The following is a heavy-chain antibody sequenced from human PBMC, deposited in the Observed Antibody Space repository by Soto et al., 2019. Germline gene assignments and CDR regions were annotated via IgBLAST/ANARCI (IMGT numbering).Heavy chain of an antibody. D-gene: IGHD2-15*01. CDR3: ASSPFYIGYCSGGSCESAEYFQH. CDR1: GGSISSGGYY. J-gene: IGHJ1*01. V-gene: IGHV4-31*03. Sequence: QVQLQESGPGLVKPSQTLSLTCTVSGGSISSGGYYWSWIRQHPGKGLEWIGYIYYSGSTYYNPSLKSRVNISVDTSKNQFSLKLSAVTAAYTAVYYCASSPFYIGYCSGGSCESAEYFQHWGQGTLVTVSS. CDR2: IYYSGST.